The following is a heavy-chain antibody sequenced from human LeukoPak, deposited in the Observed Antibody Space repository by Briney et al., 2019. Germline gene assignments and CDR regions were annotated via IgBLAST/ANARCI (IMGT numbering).Heavy chain of an antibody. D-gene: IGHD5-18*01. J-gene: IGHJ4*02. CDR1: GFTFSSNW. CDR2: IKRDGGEK. V-gene: IGHV3-7*01. Sequence: GGSLRLSCAASGFTFSSNWMSWVRQAPGRGLEWVANIKRDGGEKYYVDSVKGRFTISRDNAKNSLYLQMNSLRAEDTAVYYCARDNSPVDYWGQGTLVTVSS. CDR3: ARDNSPVDY.